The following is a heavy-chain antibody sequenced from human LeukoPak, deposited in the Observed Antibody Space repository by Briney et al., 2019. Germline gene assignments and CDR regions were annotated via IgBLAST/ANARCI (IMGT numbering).Heavy chain of an antibody. V-gene: IGHV4-59*01. CDR1: GGSISSYY. CDR3: AREKLGFDY. D-gene: IGHD7-27*01. Sequence: ASETLSLTCTVSGGSISSYYWSWIRQPPGKGLEWIGYIYYSGSTNYNPSLKSRVTISVDTSKNQFSPKLSSVTAVDTAVYYCAREKLGFDYWGQGTLVTVSS. CDR2: IYYSGST. J-gene: IGHJ4*02.